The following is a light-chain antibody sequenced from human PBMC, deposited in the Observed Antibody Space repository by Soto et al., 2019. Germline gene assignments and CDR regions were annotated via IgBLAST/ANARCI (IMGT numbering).Light chain of an antibody. V-gene: IGKV3-15*01. CDR3: HEYISWPPKHT. CDR2: DAS. CDR1: QSISIN. Sequence: EIVMTQSPATLSVSPGERVILSCRASQSISINLAWYQQKPGQAPRLLIYDASTRATGIPARFSGSGSGTEFTLTISSLQSEDFAVYYCHEYISWPPKHTFGQGTKVDIK. J-gene: IGKJ2*01.